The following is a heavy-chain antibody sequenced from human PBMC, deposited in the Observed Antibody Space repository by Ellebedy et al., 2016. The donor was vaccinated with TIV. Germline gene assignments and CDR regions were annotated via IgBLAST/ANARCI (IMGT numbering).Heavy chain of an antibody. CDR2: IIPILGIA. CDR1: GGTFSSYA. CDR3: ARENVLRYFDWSPGGPMDV. Sequence: AASVKVSCKASGGTFSSYAISWVRQAPGQGLEWMGRIIPILGIANYAQKFQGRVTITADKSTSTAYMELSSLRSEDTAVYYCARENVLRYFDWSPGGPMDVWGQGTTVTVSS. V-gene: IGHV1-69*04. J-gene: IGHJ6*02. D-gene: IGHD3-9*01.